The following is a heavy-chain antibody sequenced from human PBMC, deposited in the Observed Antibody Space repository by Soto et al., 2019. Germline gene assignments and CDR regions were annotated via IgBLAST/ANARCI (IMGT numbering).Heavy chain of an antibody. CDR3: SRTESGTFAP. J-gene: IGHJ5*02. CDR2: IYYSGRT. CDR1: GGSISSYY. Sequence: SETLSLTCTVSGGSISSYYWSWIRQPPGKGLEWIGYIYYSGRTNYNPSLKSRVTISVDTSKNQFSLKLSSVTAADTAVYYCSRTESGTFAPWGQGTLVTVSS. V-gene: IGHV4-59*12. D-gene: IGHD1-7*01.